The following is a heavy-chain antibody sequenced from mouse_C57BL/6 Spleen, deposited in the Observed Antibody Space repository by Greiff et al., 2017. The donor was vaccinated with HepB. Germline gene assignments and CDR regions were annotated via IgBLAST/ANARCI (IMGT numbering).Heavy chain of an antibody. J-gene: IGHJ4*01. CDR2: INPYNGDT. CDR1: GYSFTGYF. D-gene: IGHD1-1*01. Sequence: VQLKQSGPELVKPGDSVKISCKASGYSFTGYFMNWVMQSHGKSLEWIGRINPYNGDTFYNQKFKGKATLTVDKSSSTAHMELRSLTSEDSAVYYCARGGYYYGSSYEAMDYWGQGTSVTVSS. CDR3: ARGGYYYGSSYEAMDY. V-gene: IGHV1-20*01.